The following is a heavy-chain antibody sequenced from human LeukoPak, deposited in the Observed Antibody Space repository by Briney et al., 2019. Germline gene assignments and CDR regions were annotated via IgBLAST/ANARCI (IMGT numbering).Heavy chain of an antibody. V-gene: IGHV3-30*04. J-gene: IGHJ4*02. CDR1: GFTFSSYA. D-gene: IGHD5-18*01. Sequence: GGSLRLSCAASGFTFSSYAMHWVRQAPGKGLEWVAVISYDGSNKYYADSVKGRFTISRDNSKNTLYLQMNNLRAEDTAVYYCARSGGYSYGYSDYWGQGTLVTVSS. CDR2: ISYDGSNK. CDR3: ARSGGYSYGYSDY.